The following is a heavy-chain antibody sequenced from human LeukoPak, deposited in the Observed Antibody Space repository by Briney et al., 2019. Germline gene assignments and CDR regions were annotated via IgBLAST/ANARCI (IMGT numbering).Heavy chain of an antibody. J-gene: IGHJ4*02. V-gene: IGHV3-21*01. CDR1: GFTFSSYS. CDR3: SAIASAGSRDDY. D-gene: IGHD6-13*01. Sequence: GGSLRLSCAASGFTFSSYSMNGVRQAPGKGLEWVSSISSSSSYIYYADSVKGRFTISRDNAKNSLYLQMNSLRAEDTAVYYRSAIASAGSRDDYWGQGTLVTVSS. CDR2: ISSSSSYI.